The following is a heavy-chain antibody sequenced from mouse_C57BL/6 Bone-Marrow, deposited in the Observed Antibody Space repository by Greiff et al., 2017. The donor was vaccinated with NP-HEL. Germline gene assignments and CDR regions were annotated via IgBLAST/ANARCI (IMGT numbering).Heavy chain of an antibody. V-gene: IGHV1-62-2*01. Sequence: VKLMESGAELVKPGASVKLSCKASGYTFTEYTIHWVKQRSGQGLEWIGWFYPGSGSIKYNEKFKDKATLTADKSSSTVYMELSRLTSEDSAVYFCARHEDPRQLRLDYFDYWGQGTTLTVSS. J-gene: IGHJ2*01. CDR1: GYTFTEYT. CDR3: ARHEDPRQLRLDYFDY. D-gene: IGHD3-2*02. CDR2: FYPGSGSI.